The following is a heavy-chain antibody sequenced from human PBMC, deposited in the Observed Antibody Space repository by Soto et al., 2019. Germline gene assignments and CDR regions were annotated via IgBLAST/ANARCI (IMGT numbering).Heavy chain of an antibody. Sequence: EVQLVESGGGLVKPGGSLRLSCAASGFTFSSYGMNWVRQAPGKGLEWVSSISSSSSYIYYADSVKGRFTISRDNAKNSLYLQMNSLRAEDTAVYYCARFGRFGVEYYYYGMDVWGQGTTVTVSS. CDR3: ARFGRFGVEYYYYGMDV. D-gene: IGHD3-10*01. J-gene: IGHJ6*02. CDR1: GFTFSSYG. CDR2: ISSSSSYI. V-gene: IGHV3-21*01.